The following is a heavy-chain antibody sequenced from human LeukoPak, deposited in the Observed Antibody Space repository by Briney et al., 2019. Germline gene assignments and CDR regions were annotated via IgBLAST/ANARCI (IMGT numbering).Heavy chain of an antibody. J-gene: IGHJ2*01. CDR2: INTNTGNP. CDR3: VTPGQVTATDWYFDL. CDR1: GYTFTSYA. V-gene: IGHV7-4-1*02. Sequence: ASVKVSCKASGYTFTSYAMNWVRQAPGQGLEWMGWINTNTGNPTYAQGFTGRFVFSLDTSVSTAYLQISSLKAEDTAVYYCVTPGQVTATDWYFDLWGRGTLVTVSS. D-gene: IGHD2-21*02.